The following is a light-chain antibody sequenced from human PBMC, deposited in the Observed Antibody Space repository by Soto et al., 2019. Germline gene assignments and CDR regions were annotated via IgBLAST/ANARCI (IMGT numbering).Light chain of an antibody. Sequence: DIQMTQSPSSLSASVGDRVTITCRASQSIRDHLGWYQQKPGKAPKSQIHVASSLHSGVPSRFRGSGSGTEFTLAISSLQPEEFATYYCVQHNSDPRTFGQGTRVEI. J-gene: IGKJ1*01. CDR3: VQHNSDPRT. V-gene: IGKV1-17*01. CDR2: VAS. CDR1: QSIRDH.